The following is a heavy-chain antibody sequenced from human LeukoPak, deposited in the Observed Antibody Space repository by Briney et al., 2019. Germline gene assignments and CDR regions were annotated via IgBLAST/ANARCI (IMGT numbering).Heavy chain of an antibody. J-gene: IGHJ3*02. CDR1: GFTFSSYA. CDR3: AKDWPSEWQQLPDYDAVDI. CDR2: VSDSGGST. D-gene: IGHD6-13*01. Sequence: GGSLRLSCAASGFTFSSYAMSWVRQAPGKGLEWVSTVSDSGGSTYYADSVEGRFTISRDNSKNTLYLQLNSLRADVTAIYYCAKDWPSEWQQLPDYDAVDIWGQGTMVTVSS. V-gene: IGHV3-23*01.